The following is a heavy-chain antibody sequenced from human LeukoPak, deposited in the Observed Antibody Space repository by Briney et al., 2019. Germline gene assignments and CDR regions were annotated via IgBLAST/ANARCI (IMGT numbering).Heavy chain of an antibody. CDR2: VNPNSGGT. Sequence: ASAKVSCKASGYTFTGYYMHWVRQAPGQGLEWMGWVNPNSGGTNYAQKFQGRVTMTRDTSISTAYMELSRLRSDDTAVYYCARDLSTIHYYGMDVWGQGTTVTVSS. J-gene: IGHJ6*02. V-gene: IGHV1-2*02. D-gene: IGHD3-3*02. CDR3: ARDLSTIHYYGMDV. CDR1: GYTFTGYY.